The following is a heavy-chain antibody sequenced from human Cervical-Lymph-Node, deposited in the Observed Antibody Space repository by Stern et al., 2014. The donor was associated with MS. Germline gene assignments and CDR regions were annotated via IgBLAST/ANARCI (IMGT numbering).Heavy chain of an antibody. D-gene: IGHD4-17*01. J-gene: IGHJ4*02. CDR3: ARDSGDYEKGSFDY. Sequence: MQLVESGAEVKKPGSSVKVSCKASGGTFSSYTISWVRQAPGQGLEWMGRIIPILGIANYAQKFQGRVTITADKSTSTAYMELSSLRSEDTAVYYCARDSGDYEKGSFDYWGQGTLVTVSS. CDR2: IIPILGIA. V-gene: IGHV1-69*09. CDR1: GGTFSSYT.